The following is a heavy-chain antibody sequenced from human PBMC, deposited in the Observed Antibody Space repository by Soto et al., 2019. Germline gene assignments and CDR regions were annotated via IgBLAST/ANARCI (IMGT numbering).Heavy chain of an antibody. J-gene: IGHJ4*02. CDR2: IIPILGIA. Sequence: QIHLVQSGAEVKKPGSSVKVSCKASGGTFSNYTISWVRQAPGQGLEWMGRIIPILGIANYAQKFQGRVTITADKTTSTAYMELSSLRSEDTAVYYCAMEYCSSTSCYRDYWGQGTLVTVSS. CDR3: AMEYCSSTSCYRDY. V-gene: IGHV1-69*02. CDR1: GGTFSNYT. D-gene: IGHD2-2*02.